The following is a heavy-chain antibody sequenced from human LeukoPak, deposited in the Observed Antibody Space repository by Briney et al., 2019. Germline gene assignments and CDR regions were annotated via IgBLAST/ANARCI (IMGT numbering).Heavy chain of an antibody. V-gene: IGHV4-61*02. Sequence: SETLSPTCTVSGGSISSGSYYWSWIRQPAGKGLEWIGRIYTSGSTNYNPSLKSRVTISVDTSKNQFSLKLSSVTAADTAVYYCAAEIPVHIVVVPAAIENWFDPWGQGTLVTVSS. CDR1: GGSISSGSYY. D-gene: IGHD2-2*02. CDR3: AAEIPVHIVVVPAAIENWFDP. J-gene: IGHJ5*02. CDR2: IYTSGST.